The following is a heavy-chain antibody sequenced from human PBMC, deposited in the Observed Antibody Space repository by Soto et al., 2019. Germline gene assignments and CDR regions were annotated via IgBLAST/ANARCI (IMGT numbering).Heavy chain of an antibody. CDR1: GFSFSSFS. Sequence: QVQLVESGGGVVQPGRSLRLSCAASGFSFSSFSMHWVRQAPGKGLEWVAVISFDGSNKYYADSVKGRFTISRDNSKNTLYLQMHSLRAEDTAVYYCAKDRRAWQWLAYFDYWGQGTLVTVSS. V-gene: IGHV3-30*18. CDR2: ISFDGSNK. D-gene: IGHD6-19*01. CDR3: AKDRRAWQWLAYFDY. J-gene: IGHJ4*02.